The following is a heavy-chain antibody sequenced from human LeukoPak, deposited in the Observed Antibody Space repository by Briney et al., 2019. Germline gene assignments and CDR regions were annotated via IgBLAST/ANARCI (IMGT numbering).Heavy chain of an antibody. V-gene: IGHV1-2*02. CDR1: GYTFTDYY. CDR2: INPNSGVT. Sequence: ASVKVSCKASGYTFTDYYMHWVRQAPGQGLEWMGWINPNSGVTNSAQKFQGRVTMTRDTSISTAYMELSSLTSDDTAVYFCARTEPGMPFDYWGQGTLVTVSS. J-gene: IGHJ4*02. D-gene: IGHD7-27*01. CDR3: ARTEPGMPFDY.